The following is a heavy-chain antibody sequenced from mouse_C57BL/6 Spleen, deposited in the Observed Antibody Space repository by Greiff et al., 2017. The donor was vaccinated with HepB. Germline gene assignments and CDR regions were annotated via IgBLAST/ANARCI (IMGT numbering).Heavy chain of an antibody. D-gene: IGHD1-1*01. J-gene: IGHJ2*01. CDR1: GYTFTSYW. CDR3: ARGTTVVATGGY. Sequence: VQLQQPGAELVKPGASVKMSCKASGYTFTSYWITWVKQRPGQGLEWIGDIYPGSGSTNYNEKFKSKATLTVDTSSSTAYMQLSSLTSEDSAVYYCARGTTVVATGGYWGQGTTLTVSS. V-gene: IGHV1-55*01. CDR2: IYPGSGST.